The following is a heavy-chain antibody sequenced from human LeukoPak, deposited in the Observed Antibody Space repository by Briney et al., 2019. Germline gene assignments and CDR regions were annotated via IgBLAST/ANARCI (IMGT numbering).Heavy chain of an antibody. CDR1: GYTFTSYF. D-gene: IGHD2-2*02. J-gene: IGHJ4*02. V-gene: IGHV1-46*01. CDR2: INPSGGST. Sequence: GASVKVSCKATGYTFTSYFLHWVRQAPGQGLEWMGIINPSGGSTTYAQKFQGRVTMTRDMSTSTVYMELGSLRSEDTAIYYCARGYCSSSTCDTPFDYWGQGTLVTVSS. CDR3: ARGYCSSSTCDTPFDY.